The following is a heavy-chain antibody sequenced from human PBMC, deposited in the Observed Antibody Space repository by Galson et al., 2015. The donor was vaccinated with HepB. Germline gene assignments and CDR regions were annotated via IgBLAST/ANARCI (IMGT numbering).Heavy chain of an antibody. Sequence: SVKVSCKASGGTFSSYAISWVRQAPEQGLEWMGGIIPIFGTANYAQKFQGRVTITADESTSTAYMELSSLRSEDTAVYYCARAGGYSGSGAFDIWGQGTMVTVSS. D-gene: IGHD5-12*01. CDR1: GGTFSSYA. V-gene: IGHV1-69*13. CDR3: ARAGGYSGSGAFDI. J-gene: IGHJ3*02. CDR2: IIPIFGTA.